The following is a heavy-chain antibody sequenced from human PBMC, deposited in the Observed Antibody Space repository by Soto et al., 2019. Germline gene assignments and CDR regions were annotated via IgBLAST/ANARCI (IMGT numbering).Heavy chain of an antibody. CDR1: GFSLSGTGMR. CDR2: IDWEDTK. CDR3: ARAFYGMDV. Sequence: GSGPTLVNPTPPLTLTCTVSGFSLSGTGMRVTWIRQPPGKALEWLARIDWEDTKLYSTSLKTRLSISKDTSKNQVVLTMTNMDPADTATYYCARAFYGMDVWGPGTTVTVSS. V-gene: IGHV2-70*04. J-gene: IGHJ6*02.